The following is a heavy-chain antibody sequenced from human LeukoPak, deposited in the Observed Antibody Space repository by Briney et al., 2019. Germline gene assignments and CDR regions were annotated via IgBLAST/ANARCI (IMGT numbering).Heavy chain of an antibody. V-gene: IGHV3-7*01. CDR3: ARAVAENWFDP. CDR1: GFTFSSYW. CDR2: IMQDGSDK. J-gene: IGHJ5*02. Sequence: GGSLRLSCAASGFTFSSYWMSWVRQAPGKGLEWVANIMQDGSDKYYVDSVKGRFTISRDNAKNSVYLQMNSLRAEDTALYYCARAVAENWFDPWGQGTLVTVSS. D-gene: IGHD6-19*01.